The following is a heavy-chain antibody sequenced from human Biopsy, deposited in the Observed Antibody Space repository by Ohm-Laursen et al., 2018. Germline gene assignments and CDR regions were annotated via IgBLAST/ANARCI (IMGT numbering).Heavy chain of an antibody. Sequence: PGTLSLTCTVSGVSISTYYWSWIRQSPGRGLEWIAYIYYSGSTDYNPSLKSRVTISLDTSKNQFSLKLSSVTAADTAIYYCAREAIGVATAFDIWGQGTMVTVSS. CDR3: AREAIGVATAFDI. CDR2: IYYSGST. D-gene: IGHD5-12*01. V-gene: IGHV4-59*01. J-gene: IGHJ3*02. CDR1: GVSISTYY.